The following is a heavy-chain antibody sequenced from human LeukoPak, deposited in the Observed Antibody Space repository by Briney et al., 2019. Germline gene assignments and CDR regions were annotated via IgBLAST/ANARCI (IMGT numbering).Heavy chain of an antibody. Sequence: ASVKVSCKASGYTFTGYYMHWVRQAPGQGLEWMGWINPNSSGTNYAQKFQGRVTMTRDTSISTAYMELSRLRSDDTAVYYCARVPAASSPFFDYWGQGTLVTVSS. J-gene: IGHJ4*02. CDR2: INPNSSGT. V-gene: IGHV1-2*02. CDR3: ARVPAASSPFFDY. CDR1: GYTFTGYY. D-gene: IGHD2-2*01.